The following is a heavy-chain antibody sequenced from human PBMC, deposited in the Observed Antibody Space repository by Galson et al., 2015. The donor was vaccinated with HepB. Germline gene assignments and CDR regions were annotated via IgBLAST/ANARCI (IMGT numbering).Heavy chain of an antibody. V-gene: IGHV1-18*01. Sequence: SVKVSCKASGHTFTRYSISWVRQAPRQGLEWVGWITYDNGNTNYAQKYQGRVTMTMDTSTSTAYMDLRSLRSDDTAVYYCARGGMATIGGPTFDYWGQGTLVTVSS. CDR1: GHTFTRYS. CDR2: ITYDNGNT. CDR3: ARGGMATIGGPTFDY. J-gene: IGHJ4*02. D-gene: IGHD5-24*01.